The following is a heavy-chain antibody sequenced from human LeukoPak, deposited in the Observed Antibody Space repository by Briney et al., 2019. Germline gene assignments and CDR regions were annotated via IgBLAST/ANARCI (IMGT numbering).Heavy chain of an antibody. Sequence: QSGGSLRLSCAASGFTFSSYAMSWVRQAPGKGLEWVSATSGSGGSTYYADSAKGRFTISRDNSKNTLYLQMNSLRAEDTAVYYCAKLNWGYYFDYWGQGTLVTVSS. CDR3: AKLNWGYYFDY. V-gene: IGHV3-23*01. J-gene: IGHJ4*02. CDR2: TSGSGGST. D-gene: IGHD7-27*01. CDR1: GFTFSSYA.